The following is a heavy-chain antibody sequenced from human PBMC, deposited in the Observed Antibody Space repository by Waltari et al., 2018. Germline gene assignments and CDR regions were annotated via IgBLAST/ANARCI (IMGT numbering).Heavy chain of an antibody. V-gene: IGHV4-39*07. CDR3: ASPCGGDCYLSEGLPEYFQH. D-gene: IGHD2-21*01. CDR1: GGSISSSSYY. J-gene: IGHJ1*01. CDR2: IYYSGST. Sequence: QLQLQESGPGLVKPSETLSLTCTVSGGSISSSSYYWGWIRQPPGKGLEWIGSIYYSGSTYYNPSLKSRVTISVDTSKNQFSLKLSSVTAADTAVYYCASPCGGDCYLSEGLPEYFQHWGQGTLVTVSS.